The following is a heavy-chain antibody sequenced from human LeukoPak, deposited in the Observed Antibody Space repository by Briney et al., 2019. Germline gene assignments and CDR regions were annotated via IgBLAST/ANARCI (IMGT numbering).Heavy chain of an antibody. CDR1: GFTFSSYE. CDR2: ISSSGGTI. J-gene: IGHJ4*01. D-gene: IGHD3-10*01. CDR3: GKDVHGSGSYWF. Sequence: GGSLRLSCAASGFTFSSYEMSWVCQAPGKGLEWVSYISSSGGTIDYADSVKGRFTISRDNAKNSLYLQMNILTAEDTAFYYCGKDVHGSGSYWFWGQGNLVPGPS. V-gene: IGHV3-48*03.